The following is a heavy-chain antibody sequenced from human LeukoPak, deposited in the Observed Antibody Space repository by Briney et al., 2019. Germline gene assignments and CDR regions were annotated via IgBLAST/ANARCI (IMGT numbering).Heavy chain of an antibody. V-gene: IGHV3-30*18. CDR2: ISYDGSNK. CDR1: GFTFSSYG. Sequence: SGGFLRLSCAASGFTFSSYGMHWVRQAPGKGLEWVAVISYDGSNKYYADSVKGRFTISRDNSKNTLYLQMNSLRAEDTAVYYCAKDTVVSGYCSGGSCYEFDYWGQGTLVTVSS. J-gene: IGHJ4*02. D-gene: IGHD2-15*01. CDR3: AKDTVVSGYCSGGSCYEFDY.